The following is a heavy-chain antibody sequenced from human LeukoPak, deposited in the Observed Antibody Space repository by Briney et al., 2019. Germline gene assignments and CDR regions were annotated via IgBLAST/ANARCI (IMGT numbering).Heavy chain of an antibody. Sequence: GGSLRLSCAASGFTFSSYAMSWVRQAPGKGLEWVSAISGSGGSTYHADSVKGRFTISRDNSKNTLYLQMNSLRAEDTAVYYCAKAALRQAADPPLFDYWGQGTLVTVSS. D-gene: IGHD6-13*01. J-gene: IGHJ4*02. CDR1: GFTFSSYA. CDR2: ISGSGGST. CDR3: AKAALRQAADPPLFDY. V-gene: IGHV3-23*01.